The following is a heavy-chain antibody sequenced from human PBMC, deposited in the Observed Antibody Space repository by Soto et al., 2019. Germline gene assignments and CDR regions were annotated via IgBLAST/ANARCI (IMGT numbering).Heavy chain of an antibody. CDR2: ISYDGSNK. V-gene: IGHV3-30*18. CDR1: GFACSIYG. D-gene: IGHD3-22*01. J-gene: IGHJ4*02. CDR3: AKDRSSGYLYYFDY. Sequence: RXLSFAASGFACSIYGVHWVRQAPVNGLEWVAVISYDGSNKYYSDSVKGRFTISRDNSKNTLYLQMNSLRAEDTAVYYCAKDRSSGYLYYFDYWGQGTLVTVSS.